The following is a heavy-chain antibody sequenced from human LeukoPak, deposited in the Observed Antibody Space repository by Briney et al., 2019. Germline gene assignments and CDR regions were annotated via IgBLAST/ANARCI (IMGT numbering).Heavy chain of an antibody. V-gene: IGHV3-53*01. Sequence: PGGSLRLSCAASGFTLSSNYMSWVRQAPGKGLEWVSVIYNGGSTYYADSVKGRFTIPRDNSKNTVYLHINSLRAEDTAVYYCTKMQGFCTGSSCYPRTFDIWGQGTMVSVSS. CDR2: IYNGGST. CDR3: TKMQGFCTGSSCYPRTFDI. CDR1: GFTLSSNY. J-gene: IGHJ3*02. D-gene: IGHD2-2*01.